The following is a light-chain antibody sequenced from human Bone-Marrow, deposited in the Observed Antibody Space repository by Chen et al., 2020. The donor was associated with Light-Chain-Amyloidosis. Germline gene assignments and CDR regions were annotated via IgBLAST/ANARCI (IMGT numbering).Light chain of an antibody. J-gene: IGKJ4*01. CDR1: QTISSNY. CDR3: QQYGTSPLT. V-gene: IGKV3-20*01. CDR2: GSS. Sequence: EIVLTQSPGTLSLSPGEGANLSCRASQTISSNYLTWYQQTVGQAPRLLIYGSSSRATGIPDRFTGSGSGTDFTLTSNRLEPEDFAMYYCQQYGTSPLTFGGGTKVEIK.